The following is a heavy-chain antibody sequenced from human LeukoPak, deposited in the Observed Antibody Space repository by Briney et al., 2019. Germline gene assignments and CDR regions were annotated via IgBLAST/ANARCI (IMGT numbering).Heavy chain of an antibody. V-gene: IGHV3-23*01. CDR1: GFTFSSYA. CDR3: AKDYYYDSSGYYGDFSALQDG. J-gene: IGHJ4*02. D-gene: IGHD3-22*01. CDR2: ISGSGGST. Sequence: GGSLRLSCAASGFTFSSYAMSWVRQAPGKGLEWVSAISGSGGSTYYADSVKGRFTISRDNSKNTLYLQMNSLRAEDTAVYYCAKDYYYDSSGYYGDFSALQDGWGQGTLVTVSS.